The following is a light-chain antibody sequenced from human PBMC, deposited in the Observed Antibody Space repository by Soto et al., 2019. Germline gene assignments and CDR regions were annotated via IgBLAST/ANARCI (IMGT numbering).Light chain of an antibody. CDR2: DGS. Sequence: EIVLTQSPGTLSLSPGERPTLSCRASQTVNNYIAWYQQKPGQXPRXXIYDGSDRATGIPSRFSGSGSGTDLTITISSLEPEDFEVYYCHHYHNWPMTFGQGTRLDIK. CDR1: QTVNNY. J-gene: IGKJ5*01. V-gene: IGKV3-11*01. CDR3: HHYHNWPMT.